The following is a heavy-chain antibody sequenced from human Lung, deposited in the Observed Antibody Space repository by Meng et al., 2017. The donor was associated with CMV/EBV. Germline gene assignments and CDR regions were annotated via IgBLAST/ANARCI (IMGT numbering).Heavy chain of an antibody. J-gene: IGHJ4*02. D-gene: IGHD2-2*01. Sequence: SETLSLXCSVSGGSISCSSYYWGWIRQPPGKGLEWFGSIYYSGSTYYNPSLKSRVTISVDTSENQFSLKLSSVTAADTAVYYCARESPDQVLDYWGKGTLVTVSS. CDR2: IYYSGST. CDR1: GGSISCSSYY. CDR3: ARESPDQVLDY. V-gene: IGHV4-39*07.